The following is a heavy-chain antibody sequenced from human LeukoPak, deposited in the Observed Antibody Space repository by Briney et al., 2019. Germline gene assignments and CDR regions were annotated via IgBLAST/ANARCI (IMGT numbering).Heavy chain of an antibody. V-gene: IGHV1-8*03. J-gene: IGHJ6*03. CDR1: GYTFTSYD. CDR2: MNPNSGNT. CDR3: ARGYETTGDYYYYMDV. Sequence: ASVKVSCKASGYTFTSYDINWVRQATGQGRDGMGWMNPNSGNTGYAQKFQGRVTITRNTSISTAYIELSSLRSEDTAVYYCARGYETTGDYYYYMDVWGKGTTVTVSS. D-gene: IGHD5-12*01.